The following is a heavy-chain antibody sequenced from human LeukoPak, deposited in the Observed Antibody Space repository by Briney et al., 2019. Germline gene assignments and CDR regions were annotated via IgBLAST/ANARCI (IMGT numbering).Heavy chain of an antibody. CDR2: ISSSNNYI. V-gene: IGHV3-21*01. CDR1: GFTFSSYS. CDR3: ARVLLPAARSPFDY. J-gene: IGHJ4*02. Sequence: GGSLRLSCAASGFTFSSYSMNWVRQAPGKGLEWVSSISSSNNYIYYADSVKGRFTISRDNAKNSLYLQMNSLRAEDTAVYYCARVLLPAARSPFDYWGQGTLVTVSS. D-gene: IGHD2-2*01.